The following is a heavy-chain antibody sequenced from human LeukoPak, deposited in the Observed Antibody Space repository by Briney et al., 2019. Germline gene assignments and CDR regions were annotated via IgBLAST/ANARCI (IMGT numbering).Heavy chain of an antibody. Sequence: GGSLRLSCAVSGITLSNYGMSWVRQAPGKGLEWVAGISGSGGKTNYADSVKGRFTISRDSPKNTLYLQMNSLRAEDTAVYFCAKRGVVIRVVLVGFHKEAYYFDSWGQGALVTVSS. CDR3: AKRGVVIRVVLVGFHKEAYYFDS. CDR2: ISGSGGKT. CDR1: GITLSNYG. J-gene: IGHJ4*02. V-gene: IGHV3-23*01. D-gene: IGHD3-10*01.